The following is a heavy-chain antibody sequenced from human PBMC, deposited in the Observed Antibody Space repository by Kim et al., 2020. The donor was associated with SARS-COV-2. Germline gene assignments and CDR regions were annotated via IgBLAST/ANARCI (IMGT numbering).Heavy chain of an antibody. Sequence: KYAPQFQGRVTMSRDTSISTAYMELSSLRSDDTAVYYCARLWGSSEGDYWGQGTLVVVSS. CDR3: ARLWGSSEGDY. V-gene: IGHV1-2*02. J-gene: IGHJ4*02. D-gene: IGHD3-16*01.